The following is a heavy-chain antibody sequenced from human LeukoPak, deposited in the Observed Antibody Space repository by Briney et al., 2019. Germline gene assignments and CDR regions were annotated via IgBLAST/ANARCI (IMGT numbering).Heavy chain of an antibody. D-gene: IGHD6-19*01. Sequence: SETLSLTCTVSGGSIRSYYWSWMRQPAGKGLEWIGRIYTSGSINYNPSLKSRVSMSVDTSKNQVSLKLSSVTAADTAVYYCARDQSAAGYWYFDLWGRGTLVSVSS. J-gene: IGHJ2*01. CDR1: GGSIRSYY. CDR2: IYTSGSI. CDR3: ARDQSAAGYWYFDL. V-gene: IGHV4-4*07.